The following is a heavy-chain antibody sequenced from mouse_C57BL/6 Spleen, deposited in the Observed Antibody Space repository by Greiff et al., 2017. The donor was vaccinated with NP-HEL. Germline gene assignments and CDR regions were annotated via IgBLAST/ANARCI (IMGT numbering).Heavy chain of an antibody. V-gene: IGHV1-39*01. D-gene: IGHD2-12*01. CDR2: INPNYGTT. CDR1: GYSFTDYN. CDR3: AREGTIRLSHYFDY. Sequence: EVQLQQSGPELVKPGASVKISCKASGYSFTDYNMNWVKQSNGKSLEWIGVINPNYGTTSYNQKFKGKATLTVDQSSSTAYMQLNSLTSEDSAVYYFAREGTIRLSHYFDYWGQGTTLTVAS. J-gene: IGHJ2*01.